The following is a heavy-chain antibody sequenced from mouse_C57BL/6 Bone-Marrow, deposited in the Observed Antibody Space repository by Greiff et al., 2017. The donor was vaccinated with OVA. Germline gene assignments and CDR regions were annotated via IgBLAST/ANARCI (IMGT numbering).Heavy chain of an antibody. CDR3: ARGGLYYDYDGTNFDV. J-gene: IGHJ1*03. V-gene: IGHV3-6*01. CDR2: ISYDGSN. CDR1: GYSITSGYY. Sequence: EVKLQESGPGLVKPSQSLSLTCSVTGYSITSGYYWNWIRQFPGNKLEWMGYISYDGSNNYNPSLKNRISITRDTSKNQFFLKLNSVTTEDTATYYCARGGLYYDYDGTNFDVWGTGTTVTVSS. D-gene: IGHD2-4*01.